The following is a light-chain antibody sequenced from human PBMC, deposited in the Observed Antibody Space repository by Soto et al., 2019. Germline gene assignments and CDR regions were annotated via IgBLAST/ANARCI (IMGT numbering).Light chain of an antibody. J-gene: IGKJ1*01. V-gene: IGKV3-20*01. Sequence: IVLTQSPCTLALSPGERATLSCRASQSVSSSDLAWYQQKPGQAPRLLMYDASSRATGIPDRFSGSGSGTDFTLTISRLDPEDFAVYYCQQYGSSSWTFGQGTKVDIK. CDR2: DAS. CDR3: QQYGSSSWT. CDR1: QSVSSSD.